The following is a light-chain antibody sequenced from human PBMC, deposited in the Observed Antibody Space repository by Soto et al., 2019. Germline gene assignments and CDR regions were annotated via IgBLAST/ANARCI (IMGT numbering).Light chain of an antibody. CDR3: QQRHSYPIT. J-gene: IGKJ5*01. CDR2: TAS. CDR1: QGISNY. Sequence: DIQLTQSPSFLSASVGDRVTITCRASQGISNYLAWYHQKPGKAPKLLIHTASTLQSGVPSRFSGSGSGTEFTLTTSSLQPEEFATYYCQQRHSYPITFGQGTRLETK. V-gene: IGKV1-9*01.